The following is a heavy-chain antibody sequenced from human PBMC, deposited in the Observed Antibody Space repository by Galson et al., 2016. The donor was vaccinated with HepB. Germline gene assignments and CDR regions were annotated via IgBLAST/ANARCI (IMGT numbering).Heavy chain of an antibody. CDR3: ARPIHSILSVTGQRDGDY. V-gene: IGHV3-30-3*01. J-gene: IGHJ4*02. Sequence: SLRLSCAASRFNFSSFAMHWVRQAPGKGLEWVAEISYTGSKEKYADSVKGRFTIFRDNSKNTLYLQMTSLRADDTAVYYCARPIHSILSVTGQRDGDYWGKGTLVTVSS. CDR1: RFNFSSFA. CDR2: ISYTGSKE. D-gene: IGHD6-19*01.